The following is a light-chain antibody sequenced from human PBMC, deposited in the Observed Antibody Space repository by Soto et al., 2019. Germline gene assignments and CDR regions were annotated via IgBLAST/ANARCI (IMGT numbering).Light chain of an antibody. Sequence: QSVLTQPASVSGSPGQSITISCTGTSSDVGSYTLVSWYQQHPGKAPKLMIYEVSKWPSGVSNRFSGSKSGNTASLRISGLQAEDEADYYCCSYAGSSTWVFGGGTKLTVL. V-gene: IGLV2-23*02. J-gene: IGLJ3*02. CDR1: SSDVGSYTL. CDR2: EVS. CDR3: CSYAGSSTWV.